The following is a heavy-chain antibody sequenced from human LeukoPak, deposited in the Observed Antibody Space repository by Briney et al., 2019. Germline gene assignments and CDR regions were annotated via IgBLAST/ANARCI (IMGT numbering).Heavy chain of an antibody. CDR2: IIPILGIA. D-gene: IGHD1-14*01. V-gene: IGHV1-69*04. CDR3: ARSVTGRAFDI. CDR1: GGTFSSYA. J-gene: IGHJ3*02. Sequence: TAKVSRKASGGTFSSYAISWVRQAPGQGLEWMGRIIPILGIANYAQKFQGRVTITADKSTSTAYMELSSLRSEDTAVYYCARSVTGRAFDIWGQGTMVTVSS.